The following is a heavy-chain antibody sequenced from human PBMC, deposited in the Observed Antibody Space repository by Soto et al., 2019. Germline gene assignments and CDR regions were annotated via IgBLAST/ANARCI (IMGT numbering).Heavy chain of an antibody. D-gene: IGHD6-19*01. CDR1: GGSISSYY. CDR3: AKDKEWLVPKYFDY. V-gene: IGHV4-59*01. Sequence: SETLSLTCTVSGGSISSYYWSWIRQPPGKGLEWIGYIYYSGSTNYNPSLKSRVTISVDTSKNQFSLKLSSVTAADTAVYYCAKDKEWLVPKYFDYWGQGTLVTVSS. CDR2: IYYSGST. J-gene: IGHJ4*02.